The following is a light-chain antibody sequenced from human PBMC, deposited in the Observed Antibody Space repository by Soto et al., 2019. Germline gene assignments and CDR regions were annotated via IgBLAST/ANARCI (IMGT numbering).Light chain of an antibody. J-gene: IGLJ3*02. Sequence: QSVLTQPPSVSAAPGQKVTISCSGSSSNIGKNYVSWYRHFPGAAPKLLIYDNNNRPSGIPERFSGSKSGTSATLGITGLQTGDEAEYYCGTWDSSLTTVVFGGGTKVTVL. CDR3: GTWDSSLTTVV. CDR1: SSNIGKNY. CDR2: DNN. V-gene: IGLV1-51*01.